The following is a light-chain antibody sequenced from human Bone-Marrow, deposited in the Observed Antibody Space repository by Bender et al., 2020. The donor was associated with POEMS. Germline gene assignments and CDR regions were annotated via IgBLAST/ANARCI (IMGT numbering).Light chain of an antibody. CDR3: SSYTSSSTYLV. V-gene: IGLV2-14*01. J-gene: IGLJ2*01. Sequence: QSALTQPASVSGSLGQSITISCTGTSGDIGARNYVAWYQHLPGKVPKLIIYEVSNRPSGVSLRFSGSKAGNTASLTISGLQAEDEADYYCSSYTSSSTYLVFGRGTRLTVL. CDR1: SGDIGARNY. CDR2: EVS.